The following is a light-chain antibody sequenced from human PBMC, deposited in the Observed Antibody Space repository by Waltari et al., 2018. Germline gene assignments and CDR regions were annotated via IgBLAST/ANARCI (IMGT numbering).Light chain of an antibody. Sequence: QSALTQPASVSGSPGQSITIPCTGTNRDVGSYNLVAWYQQHPGEAPKLMIFEVTNRPSGVSNRFSGSKSGNTASLIISGLQGEDEADYYCSSYTTSRTYVFGTGTKVTVL. CDR1: NRDVGSYNL. CDR3: SSYTTSRTYV. V-gene: IGLV2-14*01. J-gene: IGLJ1*01. CDR2: EVT.